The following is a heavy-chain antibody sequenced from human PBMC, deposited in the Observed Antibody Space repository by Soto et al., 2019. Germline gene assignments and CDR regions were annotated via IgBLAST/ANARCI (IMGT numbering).Heavy chain of an antibody. V-gene: IGHV1-24*01. CDR3: ATGPITMVRGVNRRGSYYYYYMDV. CDR2: FDPEDGET. CDR1: GYTLTELS. J-gene: IGHJ6*03. Sequence: ASVKVSCKVSGYTLTELSMHWVRQAPGKGLEWMGGFDPEDGETIYAQKFQGRVTMTEDTSTDTAYMELSSLRSEDTAVYYCATGPITMVRGVNRRGSYYYYYMDVWGKGTTVTVSS. D-gene: IGHD3-10*01.